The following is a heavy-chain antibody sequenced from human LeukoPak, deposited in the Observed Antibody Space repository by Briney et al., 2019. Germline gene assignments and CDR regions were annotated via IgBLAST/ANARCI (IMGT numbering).Heavy chain of an antibody. Sequence: PSETLSLTCTVSGGSISSYYWSWIRQPPGKGLEWIGYIYYSGGTNYNPSLKSRVTISVDTSKNQFSLKLSSVTAADTAVYYCARRAPGAYFDYWGQGTLVTVSS. CDR3: ARRAPGAYFDY. D-gene: IGHD1-26*01. CDR2: IYYSGGT. V-gene: IGHV4-59*08. CDR1: GGSISSYY. J-gene: IGHJ4*02.